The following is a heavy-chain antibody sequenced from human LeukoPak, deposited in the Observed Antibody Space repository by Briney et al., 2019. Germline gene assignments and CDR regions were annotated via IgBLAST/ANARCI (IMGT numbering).Heavy chain of an antibody. CDR3: ASCASVSCYPVYYYYGMDV. J-gene: IGHJ6*02. CDR1: GFTFSSYS. Sequence: PGGSLRLSCAASGFTFSSYSMNWVRQAPGKGLEWVSYISSSSSTIYYADSVKGRFTISRDIAKNSLYLQMNSLRAEDTAVYYCASCASVSCYPVYYYYGMDVWGQGTTVTVSS. D-gene: IGHD2-2*01. CDR2: ISSSSSTI. V-gene: IGHV3-48*04.